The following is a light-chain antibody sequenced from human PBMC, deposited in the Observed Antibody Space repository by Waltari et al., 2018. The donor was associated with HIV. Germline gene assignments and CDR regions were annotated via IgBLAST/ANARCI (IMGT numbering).Light chain of an antibody. CDR2: DNN. Sequence: QSVLTQPPSVSAAPGQKVTISCSGSSSNIGNNSVSWYQQLPGTAPKLLIYDNNKRPSGIPDRFSGSKSGTSATLGITGLQTGDEADYYCGTWDNSLSAGGVFGTGTKVTVL. J-gene: IGLJ1*01. V-gene: IGLV1-51*01. CDR1: SSNIGNNS. CDR3: GTWDNSLSAGGV.